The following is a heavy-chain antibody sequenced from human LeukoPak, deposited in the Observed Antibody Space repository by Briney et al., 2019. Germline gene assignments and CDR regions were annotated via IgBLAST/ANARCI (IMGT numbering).Heavy chain of an antibody. J-gene: IGHJ4*02. CDR2: ISSSGSTI. D-gene: IGHD3-3*01. V-gene: IGHV3-11*04. Sequence: GGSLRLSCAASGFTFSDYYMSWIRQAPGKGLEWVSYISSSGSTIYYADSVKGRFTISRDNAKNSLYLQMNSLRAEDTAVYYCARGSLRFLEWLSRPFDYWGQGTLVTVSS. CDR1: GFTFSDYY. CDR3: ARGSLRFLEWLSRPFDY.